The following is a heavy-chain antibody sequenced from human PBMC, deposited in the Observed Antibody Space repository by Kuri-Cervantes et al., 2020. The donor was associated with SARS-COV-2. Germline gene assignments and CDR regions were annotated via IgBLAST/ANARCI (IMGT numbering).Heavy chain of an antibody. CDR1: GFTFSSYA. CDR2: ISGSGGST. D-gene: IGHD3-3*01. Sequence: GGSLRLSCAASGFTFSSYAMSWVRQAPGKGLEWVSAISGSGGSTYYADSVKDWFTITRDNSKNTLYLQMSSLRAEDTAVYYCVKVTTYYDFWSGYSYGMDVWGQGTTVTVSS. J-gene: IGHJ6*02. CDR3: VKVTTYYDFWSGYSYGMDV. V-gene: IGHV3-23*01.